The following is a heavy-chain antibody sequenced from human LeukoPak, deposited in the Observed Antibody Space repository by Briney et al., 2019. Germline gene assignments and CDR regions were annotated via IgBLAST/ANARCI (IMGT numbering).Heavy chain of an antibody. V-gene: IGHV3-21*01. Sequence: GGSLRLSCAASGFTFSSYSMNWVRQAPGKGLEWVSSISSSSSYIYYADSVKGRFTISRDNSKNTLYLQMNSLRAEDTAVYYCARDLGAVAAPFYYYYYMDVWGKGTTVTVSS. CDR3: ARDLGAVAAPFYYYYYMDV. CDR1: GFTFSSYS. J-gene: IGHJ6*03. CDR2: ISSSSSYI. D-gene: IGHD6-19*01.